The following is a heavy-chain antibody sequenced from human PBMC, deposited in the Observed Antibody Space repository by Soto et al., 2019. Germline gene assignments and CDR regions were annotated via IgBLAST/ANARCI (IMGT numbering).Heavy chain of an antibody. Sequence: QVQLVESGGGVVQPGRSLRLSCAASGFTFRSYGMHWVRQAPAKGLEWVAVISYDGSNKYYADSVKGRFTISRDNSKNTLYLKMNSLRAEDRVVYYCGKGGVGSTSNFFNIGAQGKMVPVSS. D-gene: IGHD1-26*01. CDR2: ISYDGSNK. V-gene: IGHV3-30*18. J-gene: IGHJ3*02. CDR1: GFTFRSYG. CDR3: GKGGVGSTSNFFNI.